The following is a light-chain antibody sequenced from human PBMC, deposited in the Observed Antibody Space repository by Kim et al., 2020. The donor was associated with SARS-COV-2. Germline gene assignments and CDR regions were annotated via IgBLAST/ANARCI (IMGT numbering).Light chain of an antibody. Sequence: YELTQPPSMSVSPGQTASITCSGDKLGNRYAFWYQQKPGQSPVLVIYQDNKRPSGIPERFSGSNSGHTATLTISGTQAMDEADYYCQTWDGTTVVFGGGTQLTVL. CDR3: QTWDGTTVV. CDR2: QDN. J-gene: IGLJ2*01. V-gene: IGLV3-1*01. CDR1: KLGNRY.